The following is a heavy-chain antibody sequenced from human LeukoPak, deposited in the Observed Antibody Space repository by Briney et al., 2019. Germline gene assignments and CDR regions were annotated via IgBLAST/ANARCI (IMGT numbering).Heavy chain of an antibody. CDR1: GYTFTGYY. V-gene: IGHV1-46*03. CDR3: TRQGARDYGDYGYYYYYMDV. CDR2: INPSGGST. J-gene: IGHJ6*03. Sequence: ASVKVSCKASGYTFTGYYMHWVRQAPGQGLECMGIINPSGGSTSYAQKFQGRVTMTRDMSTSTVYMELSSLRSEDTAVYYCTRQGARDYGDYGYYYYYMDVWGKGTTVTVSS. D-gene: IGHD4-17*01.